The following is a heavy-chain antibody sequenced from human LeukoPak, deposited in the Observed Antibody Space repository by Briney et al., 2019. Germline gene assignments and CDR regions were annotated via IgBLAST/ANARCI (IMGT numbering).Heavy chain of an antibody. CDR3: ASSGWYSTPNWFDP. CDR2: IPYDGSNK. D-gene: IGHD6-19*01. Sequence: GRTLRLSCAASGFTFSSYAMHWVRQAPGKGLEWVALIPYDGSNKYYADSVKGRFTVSRDNSKNSLYLQMNSLRAEDTAMYYCASSGWYSTPNWFDPWGQGTLVIVSS. J-gene: IGHJ5*02. CDR1: GFTFSSYA. V-gene: IGHV3-30*04.